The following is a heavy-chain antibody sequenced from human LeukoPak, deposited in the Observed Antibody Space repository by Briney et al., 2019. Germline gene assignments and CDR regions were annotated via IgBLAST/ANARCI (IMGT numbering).Heavy chain of an antibody. Sequence: SETLSLTCAVFGGSLSGYYWSWIRQSPGKGLEWIGEITQSGSTKYNPSLKSRVTISVDTSKNQFSLKLSSVTAADTAVYYCARDQPHYFVPMSWSGKLDVWGKGTTVTVSS. D-gene: IGHD3-3*01. V-gene: IGHV4-34*01. CDR1: GGSLSGYY. CDR2: ITQSGST. CDR3: ARDQPHYFVPMSWSGKLDV. J-gene: IGHJ6*04.